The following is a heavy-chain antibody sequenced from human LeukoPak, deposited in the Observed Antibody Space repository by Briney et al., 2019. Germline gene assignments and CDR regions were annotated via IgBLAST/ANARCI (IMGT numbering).Heavy chain of an antibody. Sequence: ASVKVSCKASGYTFTSYAMNWVRQAPGQGLEWMGWINTNTGNPTYAQGFTGRFVFSLDTSVSTAYLQISSLKAEDTAVYYCARDEGYYYGSGSYYTYTVYYDGMDVWGQGTTVTVSS. CDR1: GYTFTSYA. V-gene: IGHV7-4-1*02. J-gene: IGHJ6*02. CDR3: ARDEGYYYGSGSYYTYTVYYDGMDV. CDR2: INTNTGNP. D-gene: IGHD3-10*01.